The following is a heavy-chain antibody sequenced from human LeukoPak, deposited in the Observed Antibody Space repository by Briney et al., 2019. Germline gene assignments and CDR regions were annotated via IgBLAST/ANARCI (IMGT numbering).Heavy chain of an antibody. D-gene: IGHD3-22*01. CDR3: ARGPKYYDNNGYYNLDY. V-gene: IGHV4-59*01. Sequence: SETLSLTCTGCGGSISSYYWSWIRQPPGKGLEGIGYIYYSGTTNYNPSLKSRVTISIDTSKNQFSLKLSSVTAADTAVYYCARGPKYYDNNGYYNLDYWGPGTLVTVSS. CDR1: GGSISSYY. CDR2: IYYSGTT. J-gene: IGHJ4*02.